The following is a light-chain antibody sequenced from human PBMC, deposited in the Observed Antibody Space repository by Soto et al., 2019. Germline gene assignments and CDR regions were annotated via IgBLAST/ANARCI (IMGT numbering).Light chain of an antibody. Sequence: EIVMTQSPATLSVSPGERATLSCRASQSVSSNLAWYQQKPGQAPRLLIYGASTRSTGIPARFSGSGSGTEFTLTSSRLQSEDFAVYYCQDYNNGRTFGQGTKVEIK. J-gene: IGKJ1*01. CDR2: GAS. CDR3: QDYNNGRT. CDR1: QSVSSN. V-gene: IGKV3-15*01.